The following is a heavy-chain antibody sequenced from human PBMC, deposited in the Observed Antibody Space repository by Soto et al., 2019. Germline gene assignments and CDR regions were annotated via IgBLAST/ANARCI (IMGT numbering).Heavy chain of an antibody. V-gene: IGHV1-46*01. J-gene: IGHJ3*02. CDR3: ARGATFGGVIVGSDAFDI. CDR2: INPSGGST. D-gene: IGHD3-16*02. CDR1: GYTFTSYY. Sequence: ASVKVSCKASGYTFTSYYMHWVRQAPGQGLEWMGIINPSGGSTSYAQKFQGRVTMTRDTSTSTVYMELSSLRSEDTAVYYCARGATFGGVIVGSDAFDIWGQGTMVTVSS.